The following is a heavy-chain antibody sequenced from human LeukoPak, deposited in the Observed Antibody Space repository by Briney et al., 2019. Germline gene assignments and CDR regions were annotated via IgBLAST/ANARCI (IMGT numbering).Heavy chain of an antibody. CDR3: ARQYSSSWFGDY. CDR2: INPNSGGT. J-gene: IGHJ4*02. V-gene: IGHV1-2*06. D-gene: IGHD6-13*01. CDR1: GYTFTGYY. Sequence: ASVKVSCKASGYTFTGYYMHWVRQAPGQGLEWMGRINPNSGGTNYAQKFQGRVTMTRDTSISTAYMELSRLRSDDTAVYYCARQYSSSWFGDYWGQGTLVTVSS.